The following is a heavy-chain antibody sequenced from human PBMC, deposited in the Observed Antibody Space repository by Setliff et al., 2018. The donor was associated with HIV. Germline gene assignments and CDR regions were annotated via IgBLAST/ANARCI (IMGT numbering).Heavy chain of an antibody. J-gene: IGHJ4*02. V-gene: IGHV1-8*02. CDR2: MNPNSGNT. D-gene: IGHD4-17*01. CDR1: GYTFTNYD. Sequence: ASVKVSCKSSGYTFTNYDINWVRQAAGQGLEWMGWMNPNSGNTGYAQKFQGRVTMTRSTSITTAYMELSSLRSEDTAVYYCARAIPDYGDYYFDYWGQGTLVTVXS. CDR3: ARAIPDYGDYYFDY.